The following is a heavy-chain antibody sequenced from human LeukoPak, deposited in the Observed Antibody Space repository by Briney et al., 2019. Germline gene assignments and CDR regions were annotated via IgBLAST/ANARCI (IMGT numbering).Heavy chain of an antibody. J-gene: IGHJ4*02. CDR2: IYHSGST. V-gene: IGHV4-30-2*01. D-gene: IGHD5-12*01. Sequence: PSQTLSLTCAVSGGSISSGGYPWSWIRQPPGKGLEWIGYIYHSGSTYYNPSLKSRVTISVDRSKNQFSLKLSSVTAADTAVYYCARGGSGYDYGTFDYWGQGTLVTVSS. CDR3: ARGGSGYDYGTFDY. CDR1: GGSISSGGYP.